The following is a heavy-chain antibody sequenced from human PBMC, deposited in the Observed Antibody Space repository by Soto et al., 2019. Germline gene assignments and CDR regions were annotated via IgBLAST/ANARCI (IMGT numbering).Heavy chain of an antibody. J-gene: IGHJ6*02. CDR1: GDSVSSNSAA. CDR2: TYYRSKWYN. V-gene: IGHV6-1*01. CDR3: ARAGIAVAGTPPYYYYGMDV. D-gene: IGHD6-19*01. Sequence: SQTLSLTCAISGDSVSSNSAAWNWIRQSPSRGLEWLGRTYYRSKWYNDYAVSVKSRITINPDTSKNQFSLQLNSATPEDTAVYYCARAGIAVAGTPPYYYYGMDVWGQGTTVTVSS.